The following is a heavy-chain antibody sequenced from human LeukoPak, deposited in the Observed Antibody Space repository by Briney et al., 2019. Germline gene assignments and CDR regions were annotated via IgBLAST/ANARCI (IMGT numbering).Heavy chain of an antibody. CDR3: ARGPHEEWLPHFDF. Sequence: SETLSLTCTVSGGSISSGDYYWSWIRQPPGKGLEWIGYIYYSGSTYYNPSLKSRVTISVDTSKNQFSLKLSSVTAADTAVYFCARGPHEEWLPHFDFWGQGTLVTVSS. CDR2: IYYSGST. J-gene: IGHJ4*02. D-gene: IGHD3-3*01. V-gene: IGHV4-30-4*08. CDR1: GGSISSGDYY.